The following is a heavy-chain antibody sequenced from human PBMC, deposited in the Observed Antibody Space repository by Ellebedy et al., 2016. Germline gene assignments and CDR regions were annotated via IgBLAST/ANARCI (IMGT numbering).Heavy chain of an antibody. V-gene: IGHV3-15*01. D-gene: IGHD1-26*01. Sequence: GESLKISCVVSGFSFTNAWMSWVRQAPGKGLEWVGRIKTMSNGGRTDYAAPFQGGFTISRDDSRNTVYLQMNSLKVEDTAVYYCTTDGGSERRGGYWGQGTLVTVSS. CDR1: GFSFTNAW. CDR3: TTDGGSERRGGY. CDR2: IKTMSNGGRT. J-gene: IGHJ4*02.